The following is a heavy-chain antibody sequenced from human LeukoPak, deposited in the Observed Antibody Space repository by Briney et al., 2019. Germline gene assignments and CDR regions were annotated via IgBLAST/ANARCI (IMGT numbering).Heavy chain of an antibody. CDR2: ISGDNGNT. CDR1: GYTFKTYG. V-gene: IGHV1-18*01. J-gene: IGHJ6*02. Sequence: GASVKVSCKASGYTFKTYGISWVRQAPGQGLEWMGWISGDNGNTNYAQKFQGRVTLTTVTSTRTAHMELRSLRSDDTAVYYCAREEARSIYVAWGSGMDVWGQGTTVIVSS. CDR3: AREEARSIYVAWGSGMDV. D-gene: IGHD6-6*01.